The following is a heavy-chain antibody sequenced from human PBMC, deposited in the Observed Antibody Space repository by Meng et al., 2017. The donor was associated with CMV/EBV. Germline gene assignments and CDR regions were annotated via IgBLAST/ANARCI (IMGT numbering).Heavy chain of an antibody. D-gene: IGHD1-26*01. Sequence: GGPLRLPCAASGFTFSNHWMTWVRRAPGKGLEWVANIKQDGSEKYYVDYVKGRFTISRDNAKNSLYLQMNSLRAEDAAVYYCARVRGSYSLDYWGQGTLVTVSS. CDR3: ARVRGSYSLDY. J-gene: IGHJ4*02. V-gene: IGHV3-7*01. CDR2: IKQDGSEK. CDR1: GFTFSNHW.